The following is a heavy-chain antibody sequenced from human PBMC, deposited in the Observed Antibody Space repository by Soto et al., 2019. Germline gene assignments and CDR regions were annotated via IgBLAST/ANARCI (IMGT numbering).Heavy chain of an antibody. J-gene: IGHJ4*02. V-gene: IGHV3-43*01. D-gene: IGHD2-21*02. CDR3: AKDSYGGNSGFDY. CDR2: ISWDGGST. CDR1: GFTFDDYT. Sequence: DVQLVESGGVVVQPGGSLRLSCAASGFTFDDYTMHWVRQAPGKGLEWVSLISWDGGSTYYADSVKGRFTISRDNSKNSLYLQMNSLRTEDTALYYCAKDSYGGNSGFDYWGQGTLVTVSS.